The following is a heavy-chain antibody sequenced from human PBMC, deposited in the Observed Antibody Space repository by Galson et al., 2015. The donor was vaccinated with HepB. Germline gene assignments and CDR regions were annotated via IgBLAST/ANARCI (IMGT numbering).Heavy chain of an antibody. CDR2: MNPNSGNT. Sequence: SVKVSCKASGYTFTSYDINWVRQATGQGLEWVGWMNPNSGNTGYAQKFQGRVTMTRNTSISTAYMELSSLRSEDTAVYYCARGKFSSGWSGIDYWGQGTLVTVSS. V-gene: IGHV1-8*01. CDR3: ARGKFSSGWSGIDY. CDR1: GYTFTSYD. D-gene: IGHD6-19*01. J-gene: IGHJ4*02.